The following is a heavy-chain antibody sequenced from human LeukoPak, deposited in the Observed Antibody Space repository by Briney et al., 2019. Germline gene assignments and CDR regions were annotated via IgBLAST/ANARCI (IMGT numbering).Heavy chain of an antibody. CDR1: GFTFRSHA. CDR2: IRGDGATM. D-gene: IGHD3-16*01. Sequence: GGSLRLSCAASGFTFRSHAMSWVRRAPGRGLEWVSAIRGDGATMFYADSVKGRITVSRDNSKNTLYLQFNSLRADDTAVYYCARDQFRDYFRGADYWGQGTLVTVSS. J-gene: IGHJ4*02. CDR3: ARDQFRDYFRGADY. V-gene: IGHV3-23*01.